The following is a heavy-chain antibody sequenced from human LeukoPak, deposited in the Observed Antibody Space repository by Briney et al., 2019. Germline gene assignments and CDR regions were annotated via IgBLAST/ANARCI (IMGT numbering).Heavy chain of an antibody. Sequence: TSETLSLTCTVSGGSISSYYWSWIRQPPGKGLEWIGYIYYSGSTNYNPSLKSRVTISVDTSKNQFSLKLSSVTAADTAVYYCARDPANYDILTGYPDAFDIWGQGTMVIVSS. CDR1: GGSISSYY. J-gene: IGHJ3*02. V-gene: IGHV4-59*01. CDR3: ARDPANYDILTGYPDAFDI. CDR2: IYYSGST. D-gene: IGHD3-9*01.